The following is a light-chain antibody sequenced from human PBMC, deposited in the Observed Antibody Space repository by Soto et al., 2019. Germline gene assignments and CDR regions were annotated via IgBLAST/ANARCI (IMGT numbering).Light chain of an antibody. CDR2: DVS. CDR3: SSYTSSIVV. CDR1: SSDVGGYNY. J-gene: IGLJ2*01. V-gene: IGLV2-14*01. Sequence: QSALTQPASVSGSPGQSITISCTGTSSDVGGYNYVSWYQQHPGKAPKLMIYDVSNRPSGVSNRFSGSKSGNTASLTTSGPQAEDEADYYCSSYTSSIVVFGGGTKVTVL.